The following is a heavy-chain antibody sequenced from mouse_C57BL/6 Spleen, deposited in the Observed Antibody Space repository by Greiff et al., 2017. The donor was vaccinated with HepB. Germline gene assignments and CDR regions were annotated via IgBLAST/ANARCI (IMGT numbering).Heavy chain of an antibody. CDR2: ISSGSSTI. V-gene: IGHV5-17*01. CDR1: GFTFSDYG. Sequence: EVHLVESGGGLVKPGGSLKLSCAASGFTFSDYGMHWVRQAPEKGLEWVAYISSGSSTIYYADTVKVRFTISRDNAKNTLFLQMTSLRSEDTAMYYCARTRRHYLDYWGQGTTLTVSS. J-gene: IGHJ2*01. CDR3: ARTRRHYLDY.